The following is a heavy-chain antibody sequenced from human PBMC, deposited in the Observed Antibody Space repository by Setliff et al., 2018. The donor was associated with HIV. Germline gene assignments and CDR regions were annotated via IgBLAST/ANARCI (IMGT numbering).Heavy chain of an antibody. J-gene: IGHJ3*02. Sequence: EASVKVSCKASGYTFTSYGISWVRQAPGQGLEWMGWISAYSGNTNYAQKLQGRVTMTTDTSTSTAYMELRSLRSDDTAVYYCARVAWYYSFWSGLGDAFDIWGQGTMVTVSS. CDR2: ISAYSGNT. CDR1: GYTFTSYG. D-gene: IGHD3-3*01. V-gene: IGHV1-18*01. CDR3: ARVAWYYSFWSGLGDAFDI.